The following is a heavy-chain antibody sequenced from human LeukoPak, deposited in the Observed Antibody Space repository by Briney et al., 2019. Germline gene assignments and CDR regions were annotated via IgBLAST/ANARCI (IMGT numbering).Heavy chain of an antibody. CDR2: MNPNSGNT. V-gene: IGHV1-8*03. Sequence: ASVKVSCKASGYTFTSYDINWVRQATGQGLEWMGWMNPNSGNTGYAQKFQGRVPITRNTSISTAYMELSSLRSEDTAVYYCARSASGDSSGYYSVDFDYWGQGTLVTVSS. D-gene: IGHD3-22*01. CDR3: ARSASGDSSGYYSVDFDY. J-gene: IGHJ4*02. CDR1: GYTFTSYD.